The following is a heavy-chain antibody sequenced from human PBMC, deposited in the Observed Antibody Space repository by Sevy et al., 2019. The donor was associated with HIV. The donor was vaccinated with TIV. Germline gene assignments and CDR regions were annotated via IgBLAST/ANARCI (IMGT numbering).Heavy chain of an antibody. Sequence: SETLSLTCTVSGGSISSYYWSWIRQPAGKGLEWIGRIYTSGSTNYNPSLKSRVTMSVDTSKNQFSLKLSSVTAADTAVYYCARERTYYYGSGSYRTPWNYYYYMDVWGKGTTVTVSS. J-gene: IGHJ6*03. D-gene: IGHD3-10*01. CDR2: IYTSGST. V-gene: IGHV4-4*07. CDR1: GGSISSYY. CDR3: ARERTYYYGSGSYRTPWNYYYYMDV.